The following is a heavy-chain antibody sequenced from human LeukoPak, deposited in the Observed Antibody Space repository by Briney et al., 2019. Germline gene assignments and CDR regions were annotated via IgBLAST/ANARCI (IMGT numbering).Heavy chain of an antibody. CDR1: GGSISSGGYS. J-gene: IGHJ3*02. D-gene: IGHD3-9*01. V-gene: IGHV4-30-2*01. CDR2: IYHSGST. CDR3: ARAVDYDILTGYYPYAFDI. Sequence: SETLSLTCAVSGGSISSGGYSWSWIRQPPGKGLEWIGYIYHSGSTYYNPSLKSRVTISVDRSKNQFSLKLSSVTAADTAVYYCARAVDYDILTGYYPYAFDIWGQGTMVTVSS.